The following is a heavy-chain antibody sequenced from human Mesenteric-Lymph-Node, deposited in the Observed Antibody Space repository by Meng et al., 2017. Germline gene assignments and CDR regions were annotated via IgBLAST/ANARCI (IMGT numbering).Heavy chain of an antibody. CDR3: VRGSIDWCLDY. Sequence: GESLKISCAASGFTFSSYRVYWVRQAPGKGLEWVAVTSSDGNQNYYADSVKGRFTISRDNSKNTLFLQMNSLRAEDTAVYYCVRGSIDWCLDYWGQGTLVTVS. D-gene: IGHD3-9*01. J-gene: IGHJ4*02. CDR1: GFTFSSYR. V-gene: IGHV3-30*01. CDR2: TSSDGNQN.